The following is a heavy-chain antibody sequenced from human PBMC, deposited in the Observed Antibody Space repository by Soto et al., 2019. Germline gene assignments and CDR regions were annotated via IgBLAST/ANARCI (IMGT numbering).Heavy chain of an antibody. J-gene: IGHJ4*02. CDR2: FYNSGST. D-gene: IGHD3-3*01. CDR1: GGCISGHY. Sequence: EPLSLPCSVSGGCISGHYWSWIRQPPGKGLEWIGYFYNSGSTNYNPSLKSRVTISVDTSKKQFSLKLRSVTAADTAVYYCASKTSTIFGVTFDHWGQGTLVTVSS. CDR3: ASKTSTIFGVTFDH. V-gene: IGHV4-59*11.